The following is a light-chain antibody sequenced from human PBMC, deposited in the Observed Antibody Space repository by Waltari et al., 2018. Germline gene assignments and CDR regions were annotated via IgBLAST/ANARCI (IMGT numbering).Light chain of an antibody. V-gene: IGKV1-5*03. CDR1: QSISSW. CDR2: KAS. CDR3: QQYNSPST. J-gene: IGKJ2*01. Sequence: DIQMTQSPSTLSASVGDRVTITCRASQSISSWLAWYQPKPGKAPKLLIYKASSLESGVPSRFSGSGSGTEFTLTISSLQPNDFVTYYCQQYNSPSTFGQGTKLEIK.